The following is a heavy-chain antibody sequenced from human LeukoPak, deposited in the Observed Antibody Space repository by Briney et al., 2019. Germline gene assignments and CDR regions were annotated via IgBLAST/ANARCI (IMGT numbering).Heavy chain of an antibody. CDR3: AKVTVVVVATKYYFDY. J-gene: IGHJ4*02. CDR2: ISSSSSTI. CDR1: GFTFSSYS. D-gene: IGHD2-15*01. Sequence: GGSLRLSCAASGFTFSSYSMNWVRQAPGKGLECVSYISSSSSTIYYADSVKGRFTISRDNSKNTLYLQMNSLRAEDTAVYYCAKVTVVVVATKYYFDYWGQGTLVTVSS. V-gene: IGHV3-48*01.